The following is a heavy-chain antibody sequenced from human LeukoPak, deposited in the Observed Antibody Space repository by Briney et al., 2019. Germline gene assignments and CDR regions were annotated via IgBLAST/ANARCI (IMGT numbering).Heavy chain of an antibody. D-gene: IGHD3-22*01. CDR3: ARDYYDSSGYSRTVLFDY. CDR2: INPNSGGT. V-gene: IGHV1-2*02. Sequence: ASVKVSCKASGDTFTGYHMHWVRQAPGQGLEWMGWINPNSGGTNYAQKFQGRVTMTRDTSISTAYMELSRLRSDDTAVYYCARDYYDSSGYSRTVLFDYWGQGTLVTVSS. CDR1: GDTFTGYH. J-gene: IGHJ4*02.